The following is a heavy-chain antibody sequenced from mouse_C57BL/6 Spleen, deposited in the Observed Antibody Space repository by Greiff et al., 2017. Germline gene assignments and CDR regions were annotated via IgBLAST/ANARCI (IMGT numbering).Heavy chain of an antibody. CDR1: GFTFSSYA. CDR3: ARDPLDY. Sequence: EVQLVESGGGLVKPGGSLTLSCAASGFTFSSYAMSWGRQTPEKRLEWVATISDGGSYTYYPDNVKGRFTISRDNAKNNLYLQMSHLKSEDTAMYYCARDPLDYWGQGTTLTVSS. CDR2: ISDGGSYT. J-gene: IGHJ2*01. V-gene: IGHV5-4*01.